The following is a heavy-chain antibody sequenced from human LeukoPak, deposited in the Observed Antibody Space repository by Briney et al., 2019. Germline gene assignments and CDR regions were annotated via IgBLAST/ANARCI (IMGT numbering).Heavy chain of an antibody. J-gene: IGHJ3*02. CDR2: ISSISTTI. Sequence: PGGSLGPSCAASGFTFSAYSMNWFRQAPGRGLEWVSYISSISTTIYYKDSVKGRFTVSRDNAKNSLYLHMTSLRAEDTAVYYCVRNDGDDAFDIWGQGTMVTVSS. CDR3: VRNDGDDAFDI. CDR1: GFTFSAYS. V-gene: IGHV3-48*01. D-gene: IGHD4-17*01.